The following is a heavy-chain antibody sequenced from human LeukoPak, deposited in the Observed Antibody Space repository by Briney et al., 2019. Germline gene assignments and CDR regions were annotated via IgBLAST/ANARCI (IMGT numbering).Heavy chain of an antibody. CDR1: GSTFSSYA. J-gene: IGHJ4*02. V-gene: IGHV3-30-3*01. D-gene: IGHD1-7*01. CDR2: ISYDGSNK. CDR3: ARHNRITGTTEYYFDY. Sequence: GGPLRLSCAASGSTFSSYAMHWVRQAPGKGLEWVAVISYDGSNKYYADSVKGRFTISRDNSKNALYLQMNSLRAEDTAMYYCARHNRITGTTEYYFDYWGQGTLVTVSS.